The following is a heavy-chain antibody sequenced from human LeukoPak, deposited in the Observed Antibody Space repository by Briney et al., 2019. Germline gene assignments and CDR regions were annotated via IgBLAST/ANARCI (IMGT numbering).Heavy chain of an antibody. CDR2: IIPIFGTA. CDR3: ARDRRTMGIVLMVYASPTYGFDP. CDR1: VGTFSSYA. Sequence: SVKVSCKASVGTFSSYAISWVRQAPGQGREWMGGIIPIFGTANYAQKFQGRVTITADKSTGTAYKELSSLRSEDTAVYYCARDRRTMGIVLMVYASPTYGFDPWGQGTPVTVSS. J-gene: IGHJ5*02. D-gene: IGHD2-8*01. V-gene: IGHV1-69*06.